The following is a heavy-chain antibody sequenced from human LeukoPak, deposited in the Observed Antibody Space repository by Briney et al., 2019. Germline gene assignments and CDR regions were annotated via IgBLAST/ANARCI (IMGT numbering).Heavy chain of an antibody. J-gene: IGHJ4*02. D-gene: IGHD3-16*02. CDR2: INPSGVST. CDR3: ARVHTFGGVIVSGYFDY. Sequence: GASVKVSCKASGYTFTSYYMHWVRQDPGQGLEWMGIINPSGVSTSYAQKFQGRVTFTADKSTSTAYMELSSLRSEDTAVYYCARVHTFGGVIVSGYFDYWGQGTLVTVSS. CDR1: GYTFTSYY. V-gene: IGHV1-46*01.